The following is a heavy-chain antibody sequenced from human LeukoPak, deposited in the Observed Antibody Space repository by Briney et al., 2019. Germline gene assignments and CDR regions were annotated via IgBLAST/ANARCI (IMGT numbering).Heavy chain of an antibody. CDR3: ARDCDENDY. J-gene: IGHJ4*02. V-gene: IGHV3-7*01. CDR1: GFTFRNYW. Sequence: GGSLRLSCAASGFTFRNYWMSWVRQAPGKGLEWVANIKQDGSEKYYVDSVKGRFTISRDNAKNSLYLQMNSLGGEDTAVYYCARDCDENDYWGQGTLVTVSS. CDR2: IKQDGSEK.